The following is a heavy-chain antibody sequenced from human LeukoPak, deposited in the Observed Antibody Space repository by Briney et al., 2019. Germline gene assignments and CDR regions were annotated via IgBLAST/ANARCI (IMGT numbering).Heavy chain of an antibody. Sequence: ASVKVSCKASGYTFTNNFMHWVRQAPGQGLEWMGIINPSGDNTWYAQKFQGRVTITADRSTSTAYMELSSLRSEDTAVYYCARSSRGDYYYYYMDVWGKGTTVTVSS. D-gene: IGHD3-3*01. CDR1: GYTFTNNF. CDR2: INPSGDNT. V-gene: IGHV1-46*01. J-gene: IGHJ6*03. CDR3: ARSSRGDYYYYYMDV.